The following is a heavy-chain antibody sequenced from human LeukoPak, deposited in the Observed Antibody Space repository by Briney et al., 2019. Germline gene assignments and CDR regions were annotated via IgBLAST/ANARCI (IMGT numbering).Heavy chain of an antibody. V-gene: IGHV3-21*01. Sequence: GGSLRLSCAASGFTFSSYSTNWVRQAPGKGLEWVSFISTGSTYIYYADSLKGRFTISRDNAENSLYLQMNSLRAEDTAVYYCTRCKGGDCFSSYYYYGMDVWGQGTTVTVSS. D-gene: IGHD2-21*02. CDR1: GFTFSSYS. CDR3: TRCKGGDCFSSYYYYGMDV. J-gene: IGHJ6*02. CDR2: ISTGSTYI.